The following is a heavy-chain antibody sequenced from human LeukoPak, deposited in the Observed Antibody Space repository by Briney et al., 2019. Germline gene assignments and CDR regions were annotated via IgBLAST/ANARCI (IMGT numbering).Heavy chain of an antibody. Sequence: GASVKVSFKVSGYTLTELSMHWVRQAPGKGLEWMGGFDPEDGETIYAQKFQGRVTMTEDTSTDTAYMELSSLRSEDTAIYYCATRTLAVAGTGEYFQHWGQGTLVTVSS. J-gene: IGHJ1*01. V-gene: IGHV1-24*01. D-gene: IGHD6-19*01. CDR2: FDPEDGET. CDR1: GYTLTELS. CDR3: ATRTLAVAGTGEYFQH.